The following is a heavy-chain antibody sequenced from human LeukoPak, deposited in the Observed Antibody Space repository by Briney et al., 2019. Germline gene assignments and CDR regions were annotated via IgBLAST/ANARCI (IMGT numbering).Heavy chain of an antibody. CDR3: ARDGYYYDSSGYYSDHNWFAP. D-gene: IGHD3-22*01. CDR1: GFTFSSYS. J-gene: IGHJ5*02. CDR2: ISSSSSYI. Sequence: PGGSLRLSCAASGFTFSSYSMNWVRQAPGKGLEWVSSISSSSSYIYYAESVKGRFTISRDNAKNSLYLQMNSLRAEDTAVYYCARDGYYYDSSGYYSDHNWFAPWGQGTLVTVSS. V-gene: IGHV3-21*01.